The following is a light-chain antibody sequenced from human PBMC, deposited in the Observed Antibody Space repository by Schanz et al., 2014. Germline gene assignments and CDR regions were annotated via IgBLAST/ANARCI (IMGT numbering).Light chain of an antibody. CDR2: DVS. Sequence: QSALTQPASVSGSPGQSITISCTGTSSDVGGYNYVTWYQQYPGKAPKVIIYDVSDRPSGVSNRFSGSKSGNTASLTISGLQPEDEADYYCSSYTSSSTWVFGGGTKVTVL. J-gene: IGLJ3*02. V-gene: IGLV2-14*03. CDR1: SSDVGGYNY. CDR3: SSYTSSSTWV.